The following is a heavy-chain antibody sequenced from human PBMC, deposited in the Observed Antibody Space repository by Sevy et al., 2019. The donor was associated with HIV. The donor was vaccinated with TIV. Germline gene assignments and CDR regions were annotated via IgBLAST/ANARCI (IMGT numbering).Heavy chain of an antibody. CDR1: GFTFSSYG. D-gene: IGHD1-26*01. CDR3: ARFRTDSSGSHDFDY. Sequence: GGSLRLSCAASGFTFSSYGMNWVRQAPGKGLEWVSSISSSSGYIFYADSVKGRFTISRDNAKNSLYLQMNSLRAEDTAVYYGARFRTDSSGSHDFDYWGRGTLVTVSS. J-gene: IGHJ4*02. CDR2: ISSSSGYI. V-gene: IGHV3-21*01.